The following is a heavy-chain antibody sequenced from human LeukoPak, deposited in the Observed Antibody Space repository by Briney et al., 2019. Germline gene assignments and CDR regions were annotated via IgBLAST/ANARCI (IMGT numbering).Heavy chain of an antibody. D-gene: IGHD1-26*01. Sequence: ASVKVSCKASGYIFTGYYIHWVRQAPGQGLEWMGWIDPKRGGTNYEQKFQGRVTMTRDASIATAYMEVNWLRSDDTAIYYCARLLGAADAFDIWGRGTMVTVSS. CDR3: ARLLGAADAFDI. J-gene: IGHJ3*02. V-gene: IGHV1-2*02. CDR1: GYIFTGYY. CDR2: IDPKRGGT.